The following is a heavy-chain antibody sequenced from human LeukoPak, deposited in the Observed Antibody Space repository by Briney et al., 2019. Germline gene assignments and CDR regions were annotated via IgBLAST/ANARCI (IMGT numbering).Heavy chain of an antibody. CDR2: INHSGST. J-gene: IGHJ4*02. CDR1: GGSFSGYY. V-gene: IGHV4-34*01. Sequence: SETLSLTCAVYGGSFSGYYWSWVRQPPGKGLEWIGEINHSGSTNYNPSLKSRVTISVDTSKNQFSLKLSSVTAADTAVYYCARGQTGSTVAYVLHYFDYWGQGTLVTVSS. D-gene: IGHD4-23*01. CDR3: ARGQTGSTVAYVLHYFDY.